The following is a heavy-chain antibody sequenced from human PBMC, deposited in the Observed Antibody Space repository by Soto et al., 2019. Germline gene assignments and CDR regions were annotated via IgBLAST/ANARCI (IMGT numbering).Heavy chain of an antibody. V-gene: IGHV4-4*02. CDR3: ARRQVVPASLFDY. CDR1: SGSITTNYW. D-gene: IGHD2-2*01. CDR2: VYHSGST. J-gene: IGHJ4*02. Sequence: QVHLQVSGPGLVKPSGTLSLTCAVSSGSITTNYWLSWVRQPPGKGLAWIGDVYHSGSTDYRSSLRSRVTISVDQSKNQFSLNLTSVTAADTAVYYCARRQVVPASLFDYWGQGTLVTVSS.